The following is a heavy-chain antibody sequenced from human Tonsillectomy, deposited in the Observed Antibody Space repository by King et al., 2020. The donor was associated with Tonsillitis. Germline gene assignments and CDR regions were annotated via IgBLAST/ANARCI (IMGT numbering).Heavy chain of an antibody. CDR3: ARVYNYYYYMDG. CDR2: ISSSGFTI. CDR1: GFTFSSYE. V-gene: IGHV3-48*03. J-gene: IGHJ6*03. Sequence: VQLVESGGGLVQPGGSLRLSCAASGFTFSSYEMNWVRQAPGKGLEWVSYISSSGFTIYYADSVKGRFTISRDNAKNSLYLQMNSLRAEDTAVYYCARVYNYYYYMDGWGKGTTVTVSS.